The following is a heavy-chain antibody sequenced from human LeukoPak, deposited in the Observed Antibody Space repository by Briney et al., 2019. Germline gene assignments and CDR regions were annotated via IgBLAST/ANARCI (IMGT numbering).Heavy chain of an antibody. CDR2: ISSSSSYI. CDR1: GFTFSSYS. Sequence: PGGSLRLFCAASGFTFSSYSMNWVRQAPGKGLEWVSSISSSSSYIYYADSVKGRFTISRDNAKNSLYLQMNSLRAEDTAVYYCARDLRVVPRAFDICGQGTMVTVSS. V-gene: IGHV3-21*01. D-gene: IGHD3-22*01. J-gene: IGHJ3*02. CDR3: ARDLRVVPRAFDI.